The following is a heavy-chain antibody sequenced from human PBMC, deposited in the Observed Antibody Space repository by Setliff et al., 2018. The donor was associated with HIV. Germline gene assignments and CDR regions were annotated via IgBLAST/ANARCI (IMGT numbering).Heavy chain of an antibody. J-gene: IGHJ4*02. CDR3: ATPYDILTGYYKGFDY. D-gene: IGHD3-9*01. CDR2: IIPILGIA. V-gene: IGHV1-69*10. Sequence: SVKVSCKASGGTFSSYAISWVRQAPGQGLEWMGGIIPILGIANYAQKFQGRVTITADESTSTAYMELSSLRSEDTAVYYCATPYDILTGYYKGFDYWGQGTLVTVSS. CDR1: GGTFSSYA.